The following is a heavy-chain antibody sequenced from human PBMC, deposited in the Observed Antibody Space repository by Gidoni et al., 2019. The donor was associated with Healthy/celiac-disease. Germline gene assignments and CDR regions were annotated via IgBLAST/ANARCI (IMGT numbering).Heavy chain of an antibody. J-gene: IGHJ4*02. CDR1: GFPFSSYA. Sequence: EVQLLESGGGLVQPGGSLRLSCAASGFPFSSYAMSWVRQAPGKGLEWVSAISGSGGSTYYADSVKGRFTISRDNSKNTLYLQMNSLRAEDTAVYYCAKDSHIVVVTATDYWGQGTLVTVSS. V-gene: IGHV3-23*01. CDR2: ISGSGGST. D-gene: IGHD2-21*02. CDR3: AKDSHIVVVTATDY.